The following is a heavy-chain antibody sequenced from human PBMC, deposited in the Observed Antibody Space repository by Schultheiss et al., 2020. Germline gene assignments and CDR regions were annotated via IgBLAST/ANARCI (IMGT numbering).Heavy chain of an antibody. J-gene: IGHJ5*02. V-gene: IGHV1-2*06. CDR2: MDPSNGGT. CDR3: ARKSAMNWFDP. Sequence: ASVKVSCKASGYTFTSYYMHWVRQAPGQGLESMGRMDPSNGGTNYAPKFQGRVTMTRDTSRKTGYMELSRLTSDDTAVYYCARKSAMNWFDPWGQGTLVTVSA. CDR1: GYTFTSYY.